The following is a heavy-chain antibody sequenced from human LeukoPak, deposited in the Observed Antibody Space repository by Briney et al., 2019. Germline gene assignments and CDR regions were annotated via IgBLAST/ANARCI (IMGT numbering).Heavy chain of an antibody. D-gene: IGHD4-17*01. Sequence: GGSLRLSCAASGFTFSSYSMNWDRQAPGKGLEWVSYISSSSSTIYYADSVKGRFTISRDNAKNSLYLQMNSLRDEDTAVYYCARADYGDYAVVDGFDYWGQGTLVTVSS. CDR1: GFTFSSYS. V-gene: IGHV3-48*02. J-gene: IGHJ4*02. CDR2: ISSSSSTI. CDR3: ARADYGDYAVVDGFDY.